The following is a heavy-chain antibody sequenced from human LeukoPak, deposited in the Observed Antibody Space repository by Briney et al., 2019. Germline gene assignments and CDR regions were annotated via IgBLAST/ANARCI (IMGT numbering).Heavy chain of an antibody. Sequence: ASVKVSCKASGYTFTGYYMHWVRQAPGQGLEWMGWINPNSGGTTYAQKFQGRVTMTRDTSISTAYMELSRLRSDDTAVYYCASGSKPYYYYMDVWGKGTTVTVSS. CDR2: INPNSGGT. CDR1: GYTFTGYY. CDR3: ASGSKPYYYYMDV. D-gene: IGHD3-10*01. V-gene: IGHV1-2*02. J-gene: IGHJ6*03.